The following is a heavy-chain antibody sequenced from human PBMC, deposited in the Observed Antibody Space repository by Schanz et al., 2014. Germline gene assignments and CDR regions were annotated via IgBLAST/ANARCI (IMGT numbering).Heavy chain of an antibody. V-gene: IGHV4-59*04. D-gene: IGHD6-13*01. Sequence: QLQLQESGPGLVKPSETLSLTCTVSGGSISSYYWSWIRQPPGKGLEWIGYIYHSGSTYYNPSLKSRVTMSVGASKNQSPLNLSSVTAADTAVYYCARGRQQLGSFDYWGPGTLVSVSS. J-gene: IGHJ4*02. CDR1: GGSISSYY. CDR2: IYHSGST. CDR3: ARGRQQLGSFDY.